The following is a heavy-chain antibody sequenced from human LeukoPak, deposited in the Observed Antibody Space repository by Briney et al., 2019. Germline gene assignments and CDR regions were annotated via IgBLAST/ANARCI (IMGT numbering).Heavy chain of an antibody. D-gene: IGHD5-18*01. CDR1: GGSFNGYY. CDR3: ARLHVDTATKINFDY. V-gene: IGHV4-34*01. Sequence: SETLSLTCAVYGGSFNGYYWSWIRQPPGKGLEWIGEINHSGSTYYNPSLKSRVIISVDTSKKQFSLKLSSVTATDTAVYYCARLHVDTATKINFDYWGQGTLATVSS. J-gene: IGHJ4*02. CDR2: INHSGST.